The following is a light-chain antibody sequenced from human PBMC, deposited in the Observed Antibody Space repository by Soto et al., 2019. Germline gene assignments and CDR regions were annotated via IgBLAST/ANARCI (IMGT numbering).Light chain of an antibody. CDR2: GAS. V-gene: IGKV3-20*01. J-gene: IGKJ5*01. Sequence: EIVLTQSPGTLSLSPGDRATLSCRASQSVSRSYLGWYQQKPGQAPRLLIYGASSRATGIPDRFSGSGSGTDFTLTISSLQSEDFAVYYCQQYNHWRSISFGQGTRLEIK. CDR3: QQYNHWRSIS. CDR1: QSVSRSY.